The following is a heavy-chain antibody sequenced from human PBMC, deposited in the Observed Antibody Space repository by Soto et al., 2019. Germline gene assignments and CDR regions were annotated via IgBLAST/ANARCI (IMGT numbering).Heavy chain of an antibody. CDR2: INVYSGNT. V-gene: IGHV1-3*01. J-gene: IGHJ5*02. CDR1: GYTFTSYA. Sequence: ASVKVSCKASGYTFTSYAMHWVRQAPGQRLEWMGWINVYSGNTKYAQKVQGRVTMTTDTSTSTAYMELRSLRSDDTAVYYCARGVGSGSYYNQYNWFDPWGQGTLVTVSS. CDR3: ARGVGSGSYYNQYNWFDP. D-gene: IGHD3-10*01.